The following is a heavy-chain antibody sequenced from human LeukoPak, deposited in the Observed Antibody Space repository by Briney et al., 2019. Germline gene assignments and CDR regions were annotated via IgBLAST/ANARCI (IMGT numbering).Heavy chain of an antibody. Sequence: ASVKVSCKASGGTFSSYAISWVRQAPGQGLEWMGGIIPIFGTANYAQKFQGRVTITADKSTSTAYMELSSLRSEDTAVYYCARDPSSGWYKTIDYWGQGTLVTVSS. CDR2: IIPIFGTA. V-gene: IGHV1-69*06. CDR3: ARDPSSGWYKTIDY. D-gene: IGHD6-19*01. CDR1: GGTFSSYA. J-gene: IGHJ4*02.